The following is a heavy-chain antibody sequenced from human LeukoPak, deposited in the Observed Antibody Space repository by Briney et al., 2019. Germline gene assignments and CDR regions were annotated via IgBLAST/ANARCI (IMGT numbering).Heavy chain of an antibody. D-gene: IGHD2-8*01. V-gene: IGHV4/OR15-8*02. CDR2: TSHSGDT. J-gene: IGHJ4*02. CDR1: SGSRNSYNW. Sequence: SETLSLTCAVSSGSRNSYNWWIWVRQPPVKGLEWIGETSHSGDTNYNPSLKSRVTISIDKSKSHFSLKLTSVTAADTAVYYCAKNGGKSLYYWGQGTLVTVFS. CDR3: AKNGGKSLYY.